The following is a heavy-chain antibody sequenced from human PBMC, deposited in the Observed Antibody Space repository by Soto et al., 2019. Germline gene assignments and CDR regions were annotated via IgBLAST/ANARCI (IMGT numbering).Heavy chain of an antibody. CDR1: GFTFSSYW. CDR2: IKQDGSEK. J-gene: IGHJ4*02. D-gene: IGHD3-3*01. V-gene: IGHV3-7*04. Sequence: GGSLRLSCAASGFTFSSYWMSWVRQAPGKGLEWVANIKQDGSEKYYVDSVKGRFTISRDNAKNSLYLQMNSLRAEDTVVYYCARAYYDFWSGYYDYWGQGTLVTVSS. CDR3: ARAYYDFWSGYYDY.